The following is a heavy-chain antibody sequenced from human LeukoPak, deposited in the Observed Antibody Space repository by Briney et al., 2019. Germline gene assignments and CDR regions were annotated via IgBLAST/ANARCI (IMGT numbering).Heavy chain of an antibody. Sequence: PSETLSLTCTVSGGSISSYYWSWIRQPPGKGLEWIGYFCYGGSTNYNPSLKSRVTISVDTSKNRFSLKLSSVTAADTAVYYCARADPAEYFQHWGQGTLVTVSS. CDR1: GGSISSYY. CDR3: ARADPAEYFQH. CDR2: FCYGGST. V-gene: IGHV4-59*01. J-gene: IGHJ1*01.